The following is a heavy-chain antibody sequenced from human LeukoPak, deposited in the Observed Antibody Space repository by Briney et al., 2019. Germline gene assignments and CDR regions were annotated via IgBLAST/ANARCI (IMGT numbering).Heavy chain of an antibody. D-gene: IGHD6-19*01. V-gene: IGHV3-21*01. Sequence: GGSLRLSCAASGFTFSSYSMNWVRQAPGKGLEWVSSISSSSSYIYYADSVKGRLTISRDNAKNSLYLQMNSLRAEDTAVYYCARVFSSGWTVDYWGQGTLVTVSS. CDR2: ISSSSSYI. J-gene: IGHJ4*02. CDR3: ARVFSSGWTVDY. CDR1: GFTFSSYS.